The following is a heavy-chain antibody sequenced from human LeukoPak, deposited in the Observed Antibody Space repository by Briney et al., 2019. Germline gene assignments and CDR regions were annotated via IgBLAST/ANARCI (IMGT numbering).Heavy chain of an antibody. J-gene: IGHJ6*03. Sequence: SETLSLTCTVSGGSISSYYWSWIRQPPRKGLEWIGYVFYSGSINYNPSLKSRVTISIDASKNQFSLKLSSVTAADTAVYYCARGYSGSGWYEERDYYHYYYMDDWGKGTTVTVSS. CDR2: VFYSGSI. D-gene: IGHD6-19*01. CDR3: ARGYSGSGWYEERDYYHYYYMDD. V-gene: IGHV4-59*08. CDR1: GGSISSYY.